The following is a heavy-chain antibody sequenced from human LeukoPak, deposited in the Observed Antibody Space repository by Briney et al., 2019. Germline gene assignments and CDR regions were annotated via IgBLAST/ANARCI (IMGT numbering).Heavy chain of an antibody. CDR1: GYTFTSYG. D-gene: IGHD2-21*02. CDR3: ARAVCGGDCYSNAFDI. Sequence: ASVKVSCKASGYTFTSYGISWVRQAPGQGLEWMGRIIPILGIANYAQKFQGRVTITADKSTSTAYMELSSLRSEDTAVYYCARAVCGGDCYSNAFDIWGQGTMVTVSS. J-gene: IGHJ3*02. CDR2: IIPILGIA. V-gene: IGHV1-69*04.